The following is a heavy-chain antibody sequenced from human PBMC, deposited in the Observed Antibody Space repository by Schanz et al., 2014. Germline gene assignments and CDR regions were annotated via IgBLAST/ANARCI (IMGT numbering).Heavy chain of an antibody. V-gene: IGHV3-11*01. CDR1: GFTFADYY. D-gene: IGHD3-3*01. J-gene: IGHJ6*02. Sequence: QVQLLESGGGLFKPGGSLRLSCAGSGFTFADYYMTWIRQAPGKGLEWISYVSSYDTTASYADSVKGRFTISRDNAKNSVYLQMTSLRVEATAVYYCARYGFRKFGVVYGLAVWGQGTTVTVS. CDR2: VSSYDTTA. CDR3: ARYGFRKFGVVYGLAV.